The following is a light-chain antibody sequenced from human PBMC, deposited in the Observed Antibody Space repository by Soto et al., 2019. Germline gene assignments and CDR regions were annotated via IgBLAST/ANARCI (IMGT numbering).Light chain of an antibody. V-gene: IGKV1-27*01. CDR2: AAS. J-gene: IGKJ3*01. CDR1: QAISMY. CDR3: QKYDSAPLFT. Sequence: DIQMTQTPPSLSASVGDRVTITCRASQAISMYLAWYQQKPGKVPKLLIYAASTLQSGVPSRFSGSGSGTDFTLTISSLQPEDVATYYCQKYDSAPLFTFGPGTRVDVK.